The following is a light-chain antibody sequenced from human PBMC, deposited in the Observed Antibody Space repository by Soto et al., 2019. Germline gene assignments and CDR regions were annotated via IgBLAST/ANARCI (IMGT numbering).Light chain of an antibody. CDR1: QGVSSY. V-gene: IGKV3D-11*01. J-gene: IGKJ4*01. CDR2: DAS. CDR3: QQRSNWLLT. Sequence: EIVLTQSPATLSLSPGERATLSCRASQGVSSYLAWYQQKPGQAPRLLIYDASNRATGIPARFSGSGPGTDFTLTSSSLEPEDFAVYYCQQRSNWLLTFGGGTKVEIK.